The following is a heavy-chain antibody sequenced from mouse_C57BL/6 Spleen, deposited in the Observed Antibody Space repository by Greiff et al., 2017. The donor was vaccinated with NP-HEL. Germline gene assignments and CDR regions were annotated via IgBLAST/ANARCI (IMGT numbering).Heavy chain of an antibody. CDR1: GFSFNTYA. D-gene: IGHD2-3*01. CDR3: VYEGYPAWFAY. CDR2: IRSKSNNYAT. V-gene: IGHV10-1*01. Sequence: EVQLVESGGGLVQPKGSLKLSCAASGFSFNTYAMNWVRQAPGKGLEWVARIRSKSNNYATYYADSVKDRFTISRDDSESMLYLQMNNLKTEDTAMYYCVYEGYPAWFAYWGQGTLVTVSA. J-gene: IGHJ3*01.